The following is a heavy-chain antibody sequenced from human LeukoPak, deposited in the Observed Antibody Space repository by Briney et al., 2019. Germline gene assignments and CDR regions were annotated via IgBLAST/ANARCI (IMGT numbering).Heavy chain of an antibody. CDR1: GGSISSDXYX. CDR2: INYSGTT. V-gene: IGHV4-39*01. D-gene: IGHD3-16*01. Sequence: SETLSLTCTVSGGSISSDXYXXXWIRQSPXXXXXXIGNINYSGTTYYNPSLKSRVTISVDTSKNQFSLKVNSVTAADSAVYYCARHASYYFGMDVWGHGTTVTVSS. CDR3: ARHASYYFGMDV. J-gene: IGHJ6*02.